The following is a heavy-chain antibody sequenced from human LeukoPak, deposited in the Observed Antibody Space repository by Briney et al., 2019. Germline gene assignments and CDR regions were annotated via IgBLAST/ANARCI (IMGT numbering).Heavy chain of an antibody. J-gene: IGHJ4*02. CDR3: ARDLSDGPSYCSSTSCNGGFDY. V-gene: IGHV3-30-3*01. D-gene: IGHD2-2*01. CDR2: ISYDGSNK. CDR1: GFTFSSYA. Sequence: PGGSLRLSCAASGFTFSSYAMSWVRQAPGKGLEWVAVISYDGSNKYYADSVKGRFTISRDNSKTTLYLQMNSLRAEDTAVYYCARDLSDGPSYCSSTSCNGGFDYWGQGTLVTVSS.